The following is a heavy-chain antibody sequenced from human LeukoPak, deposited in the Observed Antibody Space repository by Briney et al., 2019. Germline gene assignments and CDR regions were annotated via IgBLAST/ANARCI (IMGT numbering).Heavy chain of an antibody. CDR2: IRSSIYGGTP. J-gene: IGHJ4*02. D-gene: IGHD1-1*01. CDR1: GFTFREFA. Sequence: GGSLRLSCTSSGFTFREFAVSWFRQAPGKGLEWIGFIRSSIYGGTPKAAASVKGRFIFSRDDSKGVAYLRMNSLKTNDTAVYYCSREWGNGNDLRPDSWGQGTLVTVSS. CDR3: SREWGNGNDLRPDS. V-gene: IGHV3-49*03.